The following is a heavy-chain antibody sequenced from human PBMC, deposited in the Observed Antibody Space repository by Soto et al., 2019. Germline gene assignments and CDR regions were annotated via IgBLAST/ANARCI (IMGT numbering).Heavy chain of an antibody. D-gene: IGHD1-1*01. CDR3: AIDQGATTLYYHGMDV. Sequence: QVQLVESGGGVVQPGRSLRLSCAASGFTFSSYAMHWVRQAPGQGLEWVALISYDGSNKYYADSVKGRFTISRDNSKNTLYLQMNSLRPEDTAVYHCAIDQGATTLYYHGMDVWGQGTTVTVSS. CDR2: ISYDGSNK. CDR1: GFTFSSYA. J-gene: IGHJ6*02. V-gene: IGHV3-30-3*01.